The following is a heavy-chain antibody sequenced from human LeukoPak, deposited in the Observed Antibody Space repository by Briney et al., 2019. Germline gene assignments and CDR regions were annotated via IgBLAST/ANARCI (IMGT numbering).Heavy chain of an antibody. D-gene: IGHD2-15*01. Sequence: SETLSLTCTVSGGPISSYYWSWIRQPPGKGLEWIGYIYYSGSTNYNPSLKSRVTISVDTSKNQFSLKLSSVTAADTAVYYCARGHCSGGSCYFDYWGQGTLVTVSS. V-gene: IGHV4-59*01. CDR3: ARGHCSGGSCYFDY. CDR2: IYYSGST. J-gene: IGHJ4*02. CDR1: GGPISSYY.